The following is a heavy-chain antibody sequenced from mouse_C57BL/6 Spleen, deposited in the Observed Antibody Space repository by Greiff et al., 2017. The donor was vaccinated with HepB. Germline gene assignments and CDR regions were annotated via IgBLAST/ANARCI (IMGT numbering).Heavy chain of an antibody. V-gene: IGHV5-17*01. CDR3: ARRDREIGYHYYAMDY. D-gene: IGHD2-2*01. CDR2: ISSGSSTI. J-gene: IGHJ4*01. CDR1: GFTFSDYG. Sequence: EVQVVESGGGLVKPGGSLKLSCAASGFTFSDYGMHWVRQAPEKGLEWVAYISSGSSTIYYADTVKGRFTISRDNAKNTLFLQMTSLRSEDTAMYYCARRDREIGYHYYAMDYWGQGTSVTVSS.